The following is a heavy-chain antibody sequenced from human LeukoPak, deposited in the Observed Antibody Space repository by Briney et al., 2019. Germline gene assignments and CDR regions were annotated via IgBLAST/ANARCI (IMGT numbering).Heavy chain of an antibody. V-gene: IGHV3-7*01. D-gene: IGHD2-2*01. CDR1: GFTLSSYS. J-gene: IGHJ4*02. CDR2: IKQDGSEK. Sequence: GGSLRLSCAASGFTLSSYSMNWVRQAPGKGLEWVANIKQDGSEKYYVDSVKGRFTISRDNAKNSLYLQMNSLRVEDTAVYYCARDGAPDAHCSSTTCAIRWGQGTLVTVSS. CDR3: ARDGAPDAHCSSTTCAIR.